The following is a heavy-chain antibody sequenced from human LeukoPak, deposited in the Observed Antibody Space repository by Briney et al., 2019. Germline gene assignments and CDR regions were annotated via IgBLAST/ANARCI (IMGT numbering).Heavy chain of an antibody. CDR2: IYSGGST. CDR1: GGSISSGGYY. CDR3: ARTPLYSSGWYYFDY. V-gene: IGHV3-53*01. Sequence: LSLTCTVSGGSISSGGYYWSWVRQAPGKGLEWVSVIYSGGSTYYADSVKGRFTISRDNSKNTLYLQMNSLRAEDTAVYYCARTPLYSSGWYYFDYWGQGTLVTVSS. D-gene: IGHD6-19*01. J-gene: IGHJ4*02.